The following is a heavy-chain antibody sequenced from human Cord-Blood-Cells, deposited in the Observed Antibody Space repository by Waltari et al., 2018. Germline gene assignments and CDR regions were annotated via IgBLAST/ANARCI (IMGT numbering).Heavy chain of an antibody. D-gene: IGHD1-26*01. CDR3: AGGVIVGATHFDY. J-gene: IGHJ4*02. CDR2: IYHSGRP. CDR1: GGSISSSNW. V-gene: IGHV4-4*02. Sequence: QVQLQESGPGLVKPSGTLSLTCAVSGGSISSSNWWSWVRQPPGRGLEWMWEIYHSGRPNYNPSLTSRVTISVDKSKNQFALKLSSVTAADTAVYYCAGGVIVGATHFDYWGQGTLVTVSS.